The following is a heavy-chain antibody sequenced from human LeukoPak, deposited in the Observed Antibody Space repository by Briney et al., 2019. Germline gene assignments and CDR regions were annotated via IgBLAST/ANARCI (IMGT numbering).Heavy chain of an antibody. J-gene: IGHJ4*02. D-gene: IGHD3-22*01. V-gene: IGHV3-7*01. CDR3: YDTSGH. CDR2: IKQDGSEK. Sequence: GGSLRLSCTASGFTLGSGIIWVRQAPRKGLEWVASIKQDGSEKYYLDSVKGRFTMSRDSAKNSLYLQMSSLRAEDTAVYYCYDTSGHWGQGTLVTVSS. CDR1: GFTLGSG.